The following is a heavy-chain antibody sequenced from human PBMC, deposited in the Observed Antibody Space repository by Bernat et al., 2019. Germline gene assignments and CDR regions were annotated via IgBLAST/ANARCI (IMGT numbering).Heavy chain of an antibody. V-gene: IGHV3-30*01. D-gene: IGHD5-24*01. Sequence: QVQLVESGGGVVRPGRSLRVSCAASGFTFSSYAMHWVRQAPGKGLEWVAVISYDGSNKYYADSVKGRFAISRDNSKDTLYLQINSLRAEDTAVYYCARGDGTGWLIGNWVGVSSYYDYWGKGTLVTVSS. J-gene: IGHJ4*02. CDR3: ARGDGTGWLIGNWVGVSSYYDY. CDR2: ISYDGSNK. CDR1: GFTFSSYA.